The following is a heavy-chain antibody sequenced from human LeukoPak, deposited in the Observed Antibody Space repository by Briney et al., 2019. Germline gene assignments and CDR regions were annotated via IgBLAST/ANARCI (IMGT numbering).Heavy chain of an antibody. CDR2: MNPNSGNT. V-gene: IGHV1-8*03. CDR1: GYTFTSYG. CDR3: ARVPKYYDFWSDYYTDYYYMDV. Sequence: GASVKVSCKASGYTFTSYGISWVRQATGQGLEWMGWMNPNSGNTGYAQKFQGRVTITRNTSISTAYMELSSLGSEDTAVYYCARVPKYYDFWSDYYTDYYYMDVWGKGTTVTVSS. J-gene: IGHJ6*03. D-gene: IGHD3-3*01.